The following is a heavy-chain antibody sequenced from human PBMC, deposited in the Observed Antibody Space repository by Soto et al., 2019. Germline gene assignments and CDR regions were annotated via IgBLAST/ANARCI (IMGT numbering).Heavy chain of an antibody. CDR1: GGSFSGYY. Sequence: QVQLQQWGAGLLKPSETLSLTCAVYGGSFSGYYWSWIRQPPGKGLEWIGEINHSGSTNYNPSLKSRVTISVDTSKNQFSLKLSSVTAADTAAYYCARDHSSSSVEAFDIWGQGTMVTVSS. CDR3: ARDHSSSSVEAFDI. J-gene: IGHJ3*02. CDR2: INHSGST. V-gene: IGHV4-34*01. D-gene: IGHD6-6*01.